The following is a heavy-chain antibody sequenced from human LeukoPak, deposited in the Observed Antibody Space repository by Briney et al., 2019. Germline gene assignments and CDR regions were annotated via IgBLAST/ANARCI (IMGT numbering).Heavy chain of an antibody. CDR3: ARADIMITFGGVDGDAFDI. CDR1: GDSVSSNSAA. D-gene: IGHD3-16*01. CDR2: TYYRSKWYN. V-gene: IGHV6-1*01. J-gene: IGHJ3*02. Sequence: SQILSLTCAISGDSVSSNSAAWNWIRQSPSRGLEWLGRTYYRSKWYNDYAVSVKSRITINPDTSKNQFSLQLNSVTPEDTAVYYCARADIMITFGGVDGDAFDIWGQGTMVTVSS.